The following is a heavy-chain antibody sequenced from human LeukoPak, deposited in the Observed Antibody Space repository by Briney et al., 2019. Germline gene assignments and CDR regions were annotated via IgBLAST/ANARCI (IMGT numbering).Heavy chain of an antibody. V-gene: IGHV3-21*01. Sequence: PGGSLRLSCAASGFTFSSYSMNWVRQAPGKGLEWVSSISTSSSYIFYADSVKGRFTISRDNAKNSLFLQMNSLRAEDTAVYYCTKTRMYNYDSRDFDYWGQGTLVTVSS. J-gene: IGHJ4*02. CDR2: ISTSSSYI. CDR1: GFTFSSYS. CDR3: TKTRMYNYDSRDFDY. D-gene: IGHD3-22*01.